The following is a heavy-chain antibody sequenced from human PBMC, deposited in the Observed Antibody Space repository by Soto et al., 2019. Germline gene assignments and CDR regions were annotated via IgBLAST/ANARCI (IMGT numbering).Heavy chain of an antibody. CDR3: AHAYGGRSLY. J-gene: IGHJ4*02. D-gene: IGHD1-26*01. CDR2: IYWDDSK. Sequence: QITLKESGPTLVKPTQTLTLTCTFSGFSLTTDRVGVGWIRQPPGEALEWLAVIYWDDSKTYRPSLESRLTITKAPSKHPVALTMTNMDSLDTATYYCAHAYGGRSLYGGQGTLVTVSS. V-gene: IGHV2-5*02. CDR1: GFSLTTDRVG.